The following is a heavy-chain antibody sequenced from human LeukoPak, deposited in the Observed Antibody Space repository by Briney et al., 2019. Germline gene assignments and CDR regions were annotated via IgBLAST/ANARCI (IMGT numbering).Heavy chain of an antibody. CDR2: IYSGGST. J-gene: IGHJ6*02. V-gene: IGHV3-66*01. CDR1: GFTVSSNY. D-gene: IGHD3-3*01. Sequence: GGSLRLSCAASGFTVSSNYMSWVRQAPGKGLEWVSVIYSGGSTYYADSVKGRFTISRDNSKNTLYLQMSSLRAEDTAVYYCAKSTLSIFGVVTLNLYYYYGMDVWGQGTTVTVSS. CDR3: AKSTLSIFGVVTLNLYYYYGMDV.